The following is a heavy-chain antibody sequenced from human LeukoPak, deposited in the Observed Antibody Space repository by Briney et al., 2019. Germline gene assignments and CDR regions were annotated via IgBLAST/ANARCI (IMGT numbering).Heavy chain of an antibody. CDR2: INPSGGST. D-gene: IGHD3-22*01. CDR3: ARDYRKRHYYDSSGPFDY. Sequence: GASVNVSCKSSGYTFTSYYMHWVRQAPGQGLEWMGIINPSGGSTSYAQKFQARVTMTRDTSTSTVYMELSSLRSEDTAVYYCARDYRKRHYYDSSGPFDYWGQGTLVTVSS. J-gene: IGHJ4*02. V-gene: IGHV1-46*01. CDR1: GYTFTSYY.